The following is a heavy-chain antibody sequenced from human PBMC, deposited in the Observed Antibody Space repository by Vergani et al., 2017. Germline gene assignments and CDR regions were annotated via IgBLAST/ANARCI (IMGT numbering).Heavy chain of an antibody. CDR2: IYHSGCA. CDR1: GGSITSSSYS. D-gene: IGHD3-9*01. Sequence: QLHLQESGPGLVKPSETLSLTCTVSGGSITSSSYSWGWIRQPPGKGLEWIGNIYHSGCAYYNPSLKGRVTISVDTSKNQFSLEVTSVTAADTAIYFCARTESFILRYFHWALWGQGTLVTVSS. CDR3: ARTESFILRYFHWAL. V-gene: IGHV4-39*01. J-gene: IGHJ4*02.